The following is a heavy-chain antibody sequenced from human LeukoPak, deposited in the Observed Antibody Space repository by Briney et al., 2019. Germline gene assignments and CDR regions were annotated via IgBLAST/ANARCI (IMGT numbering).Heavy chain of an antibody. V-gene: IGHV3-30*04. D-gene: IGHD1-26*01. Sequence: GGSLRLSCAASGFTFSSYAMHWVRQAPGKGLEWVAVISYDGNIKYYTDSVKGRFTISRDNSKNTLYLQMNSLRAEDTAVYYCARDYLMGGTTGKAFDIWGQGTMVTISS. CDR1: GFTFSSYA. J-gene: IGHJ3*02. CDR2: ISYDGNIK. CDR3: ARDYLMGGTTGKAFDI.